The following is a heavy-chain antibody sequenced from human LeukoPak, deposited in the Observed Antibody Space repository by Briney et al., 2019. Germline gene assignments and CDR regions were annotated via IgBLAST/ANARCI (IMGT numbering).Heavy chain of an antibody. Sequence: PSETLSLTCTVSGGSISSSSYYWGWIRPPPGKVLEWIGSIYYSGSTYYNPSLKSRVTISVDTSKNQFSLKLSSVTAADTAVYYCARVCSGGSCYSRGLTPPFDYWGQGTLVTVSS. CDR2: IYYSGST. J-gene: IGHJ4*02. CDR1: GGSISSSSYY. CDR3: ARVCSGGSCYSRGLTPPFDY. D-gene: IGHD2-15*01. V-gene: IGHV4-39*01.